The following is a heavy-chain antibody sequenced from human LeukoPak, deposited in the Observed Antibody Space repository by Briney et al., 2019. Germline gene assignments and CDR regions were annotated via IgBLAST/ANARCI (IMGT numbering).Heavy chain of an antibody. CDR1: GFTFSGPA. J-gene: IGHJ4*02. CDR3: TRHAARGVPFDY. V-gene: IGHV3-73*01. Sequence: TGGSLRLSCAASGFTFSGPAMHWVRQASGKGLEWVGCIRSKANSYATAYAASVKGRFTISRDDSKNTAYLQMNSLKTEDTAVYYCTRHAARGVPFDYWGQGTLVTVSS. CDR2: IRSKANSYAT. D-gene: IGHD3-10*01.